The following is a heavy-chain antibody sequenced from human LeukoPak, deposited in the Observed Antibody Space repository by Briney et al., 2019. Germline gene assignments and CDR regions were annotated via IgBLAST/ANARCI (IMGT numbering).Heavy chain of an antibody. Sequence: GASVKVSCTASGYTFTGYYMHWVRQAPGQGLEWMGWINPNSGGTNYAQKFQGRVTMTRDTSISTAYMELSRLRSDDTAVYYCARDMGLLWFGELLTDYWGQGTLVTVSS. V-gene: IGHV1-2*02. D-gene: IGHD3-10*01. CDR3: ARDMGLLWFGELLTDY. CDR2: INPNSGGT. J-gene: IGHJ4*02. CDR1: GYTFTGYY.